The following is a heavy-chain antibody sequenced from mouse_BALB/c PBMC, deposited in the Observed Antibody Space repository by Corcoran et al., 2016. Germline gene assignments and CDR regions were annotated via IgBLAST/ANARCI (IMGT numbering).Heavy chain of an antibody. J-gene: IGHJ4*01. CDR1: GYTFTNYG. CDR2: INTYTGEP. Sequence: QIQLVQSGPELKKPGETVKISYKASGYTFTNYGMNWVKQAPGKGLKWMGWINTYTGEPTYADDFKGRFTFSLETSASTAYLQINNLKNEDTATYFCARSYRYYAMDYWGQGTSVTVSS. CDR3: ARSYRYYAMDY. D-gene: IGHD2-14*01. V-gene: IGHV9-3-1*01.